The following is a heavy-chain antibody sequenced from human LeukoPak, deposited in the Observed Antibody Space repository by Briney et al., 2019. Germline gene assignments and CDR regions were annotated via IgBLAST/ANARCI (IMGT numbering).Heavy chain of an antibody. Sequence: GGSLRLSCAASGFNVSSNYMSWVRQAPGKGLEWVSVIYSGGDTYYTDSVKGRFTISRDNSKNMLYLQMNSLRAEDTAVYYCARDRRYVGSGWYYFDYWGQGTLVTVSS. J-gene: IGHJ4*02. D-gene: IGHD6-19*01. V-gene: IGHV3-53*01. CDR1: GFNVSSNY. CDR3: ARDRRYVGSGWYYFDY. CDR2: IYSGGDT.